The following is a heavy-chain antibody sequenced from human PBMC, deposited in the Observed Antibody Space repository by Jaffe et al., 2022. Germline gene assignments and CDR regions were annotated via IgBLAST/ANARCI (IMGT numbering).Heavy chain of an antibody. D-gene: IGHD3-10*01. CDR1: GFTFSSYS. Sequence: EVQLVESGGGLVKPGGSLRLSCAASGFTFSSYSMNWVRQAPGKGLEWVSSISSSSSYIYYADSVKGRFTISRDNAKNSLYLQMNSLRAEDTAVYYCASASSGQYYYGLGGVWGKGTTVTVSS. CDR3: ASASSGQYYYGLGGV. J-gene: IGHJ6*04. CDR2: ISSSSSYI. V-gene: IGHV3-21*01.